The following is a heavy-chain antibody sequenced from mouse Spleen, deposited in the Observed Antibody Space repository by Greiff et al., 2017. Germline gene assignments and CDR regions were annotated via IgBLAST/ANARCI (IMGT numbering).Heavy chain of an antibody. CDR2: IWGGGTT. CDR1: GFSLTSYG. V-gene: IGHV2-9*01. CDR3: AKSWTWGAMDY. Sequence: QVQLQQSGPGLVPPSQSLSITCTVSGFSLTSYGVYWVRQPPGKGLDWLGVIWGGGTTNYNSALMSRLSISQDNSKSQVFLKMNSLQTDDTAMYDCAKSWTWGAMDYWGQGTSVTVSS. J-gene: IGHJ4*01.